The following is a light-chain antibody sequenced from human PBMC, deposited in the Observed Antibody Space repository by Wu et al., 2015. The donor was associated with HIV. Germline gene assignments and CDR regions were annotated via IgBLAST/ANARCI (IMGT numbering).Light chain of an antibody. J-gene: IGKJ1*01. CDR1: ENIDSSS. CDR3: QYYSSSFRT. V-gene: IGKV3-20*01. Sequence: PGERVTLSCRASENIDSSSLMWYQKRPGHAPWPVLYASSNRAPGVPDRFSGRGSGTDFTLTISRLQSDDLAVYFCQYYSSSFRTFGQGTKVEFK. CDR2: ASS.